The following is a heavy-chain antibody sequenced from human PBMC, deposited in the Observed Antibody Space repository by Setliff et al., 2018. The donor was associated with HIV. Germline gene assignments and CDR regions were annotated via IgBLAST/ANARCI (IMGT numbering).Heavy chain of an antibody. D-gene: IGHD3-3*01. V-gene: IGHV3-30*02. CDR1: GFSFSSYW. Sequence: PGGSLRLSCTASGFSFSSYWMHWVRQGPGEGLVWVSRTNEDGTNKYYADSVKGRFTISRDNSKNTVYLQMNSLRAEDTAVYYCAKDGSHFWSGSPDYWGQGTLVTVSS. CDR3: AKDGSHFWSGSPDY. CDR2: TNEDGTNK. J-gene: IGHJ4*02.